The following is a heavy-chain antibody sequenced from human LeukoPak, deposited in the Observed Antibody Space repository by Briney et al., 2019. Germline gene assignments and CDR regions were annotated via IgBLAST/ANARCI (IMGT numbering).Heavy chain of an antibody. D-gene: IGHD4-17*01. CDR1: GFSFRSYW. J-gene: IGHJ4*02. V-gene: IGHV3-74*01. CDR3: AREFTLYGCPLGY. CDR2: INTDGTNT. Sequence: GGSLRLSCAAAGFSFRSYWMHWVRQAPGKGLVWVSRINTDGTNTGYADSVKGRFTISRDNSKNTLYLQMNSLRAEDTAVYYCAREFTLYGCPLGYWRQGTLVTVSS.